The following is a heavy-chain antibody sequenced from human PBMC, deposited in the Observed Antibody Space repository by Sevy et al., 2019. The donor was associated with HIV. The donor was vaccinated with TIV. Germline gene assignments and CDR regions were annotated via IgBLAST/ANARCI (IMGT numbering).Heavy chain of an antibody. D-gene: IGHD5-12*01. J-gene: IGHJ5*02. CDR2: IHYTGSA. V-gene: IGHV4-59*01. CDR1: GGSISSYY. CDR3: TRAPPVRSGDDSLNWFDP. Sequence: SETLSLTCTVSGGSISSYYWSWIRQPPGKGLEYIGYIHYTGSANYNPSLKSRVTISVDTPKNQFSLKLSSVTAADTAVYYCTRAPPVRSGDDSLNWFDPWGQGSLVTVSS.